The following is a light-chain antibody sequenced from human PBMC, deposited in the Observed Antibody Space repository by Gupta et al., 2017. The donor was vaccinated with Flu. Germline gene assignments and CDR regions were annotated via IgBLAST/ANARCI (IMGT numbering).Light chain of an antibody. CDR1: ERLVYIDGNTY. J-gene: IGKJ1*01. Sequence: DVVMTQSPLSLNVTLGQSASISCTSSERLVYIDGNTYLHWFQRRPGHSPRRLIHKGSNRDSAVPDRFSGSGSGTAFTLRISRVEAEDVGVYYCSRDLTWAWTFGQGTNVEI. CDR3: SRDLTWAWT. CDR2: KGS. V-gene: IGKV2-30*01.